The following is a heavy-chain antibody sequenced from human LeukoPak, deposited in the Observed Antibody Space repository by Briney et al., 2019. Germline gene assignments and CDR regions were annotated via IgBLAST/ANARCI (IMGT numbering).Heavy chain of an antibody. J-gene: IGHJ4*02. CDR2: ISSSGSTI. Sequence: GGSLRLSCATSGSTFSSHNMNWVRQAPGKGLEWVSYISSSGSTIYYADSVKGRFTISRDNAKNSLYLQMNSLRAEDTAVYYCSFSMVRGVIGTYYFDYWGQGTLVTVSS. CDR3: SFSMVRGVIGTYYFDY. V-gene: IGHV3-48*04. CDR1: GSTFSSHN. D-gene: IGHD3-10*01.